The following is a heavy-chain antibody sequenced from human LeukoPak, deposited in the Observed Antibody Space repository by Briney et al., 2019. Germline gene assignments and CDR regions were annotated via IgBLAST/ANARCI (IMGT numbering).Heavy chain of an antibody. CDR1: GFTFSSYA. D-gene: IGHD3-22*01. J-gene: IGHJ4*02. V-gene: IGHV3-23*01. CDR3: AKDPDYYDSSGYFDY. Sequence: GGSLSLSCAASGFTFSSYAMSWVRQAPGKGLEWVSAISGSGGSTYYADSVKGRFTISRDNSKNTLYLQMNSLRAEDTAVYYCAKDPDYYDSSGYFDYWGQGTLVTVSS. CDR2: ISGSGGST.